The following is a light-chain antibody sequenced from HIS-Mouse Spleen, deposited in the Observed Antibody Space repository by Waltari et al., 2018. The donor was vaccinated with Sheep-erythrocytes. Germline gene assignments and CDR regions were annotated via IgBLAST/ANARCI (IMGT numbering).Light chain of an antibody. Sequence: QSALTQPRSVSGSPGQSVTISCTGTSSDVGGYNYVSWYQQHPGKAPTLMIYDVSKRPSGVPDRSSGSKSGNTASLTLSGLQAEDEADYYCCSYAGSYTYVFGTGTKVTVL. V-gene: IGLV2-11*01. J-gene: IGLJ1*01. CDR2: DVS. CDR1: SSDVGGYNY. CDR3: CSYAGSYTYV.